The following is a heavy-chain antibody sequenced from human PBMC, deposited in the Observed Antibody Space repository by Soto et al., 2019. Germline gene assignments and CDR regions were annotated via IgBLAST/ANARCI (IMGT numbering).Heavy chain of an antibody. D-gene: IGHD2-2*01. Sequence: PSETLSLTCTVSGGSISSYYWSWIRQPPGKGLEWIGYIYYSGSTNYNPSLKSRVTISVDTSKNQFSLKLSSVTAADTAVYYCARGPDIVVVPAAMCWFDPWGQGTLVTVSS. CDR3: ARGPDIVVVPAAMCWFDP. J-gene: IGHJ5*02. V-gene: IGHV4-59*12. CDR1: GGSISSYY. CDR2: IYYSGST.